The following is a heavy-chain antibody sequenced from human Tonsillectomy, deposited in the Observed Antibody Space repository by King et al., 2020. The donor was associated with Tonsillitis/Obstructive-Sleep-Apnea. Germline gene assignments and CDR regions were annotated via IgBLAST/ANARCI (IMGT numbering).Heavy chain of an antibody. V-gene: IGHV3-15*07. J-gene: IGHJ6*02. Sequence: VQLVESGGGLVKPGGSLRLSCAASGFTFSNAWMNWVRQAPGKGLEWVGRIKSKTDGGTTDYAAPVKGRFTISRDDSKNTLYLQMNSLKTEDTAVYYCTTDQPSLQLRFYYYYGMDVCGQGTTVTVSS. CDR1: GFTFSNAW. CDR3: TTDQPSLQLRFYYYYGMDV. CDR2: IKSKTDGGTT. D-gene: IGHD5-18*01.